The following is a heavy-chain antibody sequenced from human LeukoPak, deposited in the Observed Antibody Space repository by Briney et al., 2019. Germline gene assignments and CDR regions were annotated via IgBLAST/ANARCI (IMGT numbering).Heavy chain of an antibody. V-gene: IGHV4-34*01. Sequence: PSETLSLTCAVYGGSFSGYYWSWIRQPPGMGLVWIGTIHYSGSTNYSPSLKSQVTMSVDTSKNQFSLRLTSVTAADTAVYYCAKHESLIAFDIWGQGTMVTVSS. CDR1: GGSFSGYY. CDR2: IHYSGST. CDR3: AKHESLIAFDI. J-gene: IGHJ3*02.